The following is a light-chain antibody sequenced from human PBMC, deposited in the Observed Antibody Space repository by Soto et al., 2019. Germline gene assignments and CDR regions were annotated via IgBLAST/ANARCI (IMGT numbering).Light chain of an antibody. Sequence: EIVMTQSPATLSVSPGETAALSCRASQSVDSTVAWYQQKPGQPPRLLIYDASTRATGIPARFSGSGSGTEFPLTISRLQSEDFAVYFCQQYHKWPPYTFGQGTKLEIK. V-gene: IGKV3-15*01. J-gene: IGKJ2*01. CDR2: DAS. CDR3: QQYHKWPPYT. CDR1: QSVDST.